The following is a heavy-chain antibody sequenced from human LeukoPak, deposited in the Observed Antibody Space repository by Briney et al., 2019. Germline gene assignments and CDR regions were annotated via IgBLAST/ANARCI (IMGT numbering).Heavy chain of an antibody. J-gene: IGHJ4*02. CDR1: GYTFTGYY. D-gene: IGHD3-22*01. CDR3: ARDETYYYDSSGYYPFDY. V-gene: IGHV1-2*06. CDR2: INPNSGGT. Sequence: ASVKVSCKASGYTFTGYYMHWVRQAPGQGLEWMGRINPNSGGTNYAQKLQGRVTMTTDTSTSTAYMELRSLRSDDTAVYYCARDETYYYDSSGYYPFDYWGQGTLVTVSS.